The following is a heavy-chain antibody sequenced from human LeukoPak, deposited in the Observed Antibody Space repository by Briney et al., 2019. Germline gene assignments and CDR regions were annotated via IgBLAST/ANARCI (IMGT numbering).Heavy chain of an antibody. CDR3: ARDRQLQWFGEFNIDFDY. J-gene: IGHJ4*02. D-gene: IGHD3-10*01. CDR1: GGSISSSSYY. Sequence: SETLSLTCTVSGGSISSSSYYWGWIRQPPGKGLEWVGSIYYSGSTYYNPSLKSRVTISVDTSKNQFSLKLSSVTAADTAVYYCARDRQLQWFGEFNIDFDYWGQGTLVTVSS. V-gene: IGHV4-39*02. CDR2: IYYSGST.